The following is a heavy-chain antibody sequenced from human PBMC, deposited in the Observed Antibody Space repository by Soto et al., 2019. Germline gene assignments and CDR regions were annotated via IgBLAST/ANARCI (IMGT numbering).Heavy chain of an antibody. CDR2: INHSGST. V-gene: IGHV4-34*01. CDR3: ARGRRKYYGSVGAYSFDY. D-gene: IGHD3-10*01. CDR1: GGSFSGYY. J-gene: IGHJ4*02. Sequence: SETLSLTCAVYGGSFSGYYWCWIRQPPGKGQEWIGEINHSGSTNYHPSLKSRFTFKVTATKDLYSLNLRYVIAVYTAVYYCARGRRKYYGSVGAYSFDYWGQGTLVTVSS.